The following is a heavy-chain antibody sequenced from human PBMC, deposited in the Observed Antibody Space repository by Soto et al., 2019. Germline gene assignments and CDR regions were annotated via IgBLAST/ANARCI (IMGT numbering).Heavy chain of an antibody. CDR1: GINYNTYA. Sequence: QVQLVQSGAEMKKPGASVKLSCKTSGINYNTYAIHWVRQAPGQGLEWMGWINAGNGDTRYSQNFQGRVTLTRDTAAITVYMDMHSLKSEDRCVYYCARAISGYDTWGQGTLVTVSS. D-gene: IGHD5-12*01. CDR3: ARAISGYDT. J-gene: IGHJ4*02. CDR2: INAGNGDT. V-gene: IGHV1-3*01.